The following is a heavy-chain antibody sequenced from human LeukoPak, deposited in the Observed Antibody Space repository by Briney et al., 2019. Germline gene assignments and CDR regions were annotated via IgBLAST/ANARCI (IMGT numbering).Heavy chain of an antibody. CDR3: ARGHIAAAGAPGY. CDR1: GGSISSGGYY. V-gene: IGHV4-39*07. J-gene: IGHJ4*02. Sequence: SETLSLTCTVSGGSISSGGYYWSWIRQPPGKGLEWIGEINHSGSTNYNPSLKSRVTISVDTSKNQFSLKLSSVTAADTTVYYCARGHIAAAGAPGYWGQGTLVTVSS. D-gene: IGHD6-13*01. CDR2: INHSGST.